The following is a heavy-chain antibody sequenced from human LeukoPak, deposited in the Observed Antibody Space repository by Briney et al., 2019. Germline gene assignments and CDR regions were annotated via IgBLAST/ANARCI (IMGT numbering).Heavy chain of an antibody. CDR1: GFTFSSYD. J-gene: IGHJ4*02. CDR2: IGYSGDT. D-gene: IGHD6-19*01. V-gene: IGHV3-13*04. Sequence: PGGSLRLSCAASGFTFSSYDMHWVRQATGKGLEWVSVIGYSGDTYYVGSVKGRFTISRENAKNSLYLQMNSLTAGDTAVYFCSRVGSSGWPNYFDSWGQGTLVTVSS. CDR3: SRVGSSGWPNYFDS.